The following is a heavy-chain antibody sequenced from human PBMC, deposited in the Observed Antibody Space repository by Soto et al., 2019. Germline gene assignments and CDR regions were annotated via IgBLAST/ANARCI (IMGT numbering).Heavy chain of an antibody. J-gene: IGHJ5*02. V-gene: IGHV4-4*07. CDR3: ARGQRFSDWFDP. CDR1: GGTISSYY. CDR2: IYSSGNT. Sequence: PSETLSLTCSVSGGTISSYYWTWIRQPAEKGLEWIGRIYSSGNTKYNPSLQSRVTMSLDTSNNQFSLRLTSVTAADTAVYYCARGQRFSDWFDPWGQGTLVTVSS. D-gene: IGHD3-3*01.